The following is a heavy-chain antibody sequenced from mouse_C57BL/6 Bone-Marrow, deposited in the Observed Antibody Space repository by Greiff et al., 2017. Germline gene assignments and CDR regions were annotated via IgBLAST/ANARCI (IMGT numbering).Heavy chain of an antibody. V-gene: IGHV14-4*01. CDR2: IDPENGDT. Sequence: VQLQQSGAELVRPGASVKLSCTASGFNIKDDYMHWVKQRPEQGLEWIGWIDPENGDTEYASKFQGKATITADTSSNTAYLQLSSLTSEGTAVYYCTSGGMDYWGQGTSVTVSS. CDR1: GFNIKDDY. CDR3: TSGGMDY. J-gene: IGHJ4*01.